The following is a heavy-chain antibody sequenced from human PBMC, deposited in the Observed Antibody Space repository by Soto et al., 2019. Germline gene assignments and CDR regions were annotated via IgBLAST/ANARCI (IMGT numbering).Heavy chain of an antibody. Sequence: SETLSLTCTVSGGSISSSSYYWGWIRQPPGQGLEWIGYIHDSGTTNYNPSLRSRVSISVDTSKTQFSLKLNYVTAADSAVYYCARVDGEWGAFDIWGQGTMVTVSS. D-gene: IGHD3-10*01. CDR1: GGSISSSSYY. CDR2: IHDSGTT. V-gene: IGHV4-61*05. CDR3: ARVDGEWGAFDI. J-gene: IGHJ3*02.